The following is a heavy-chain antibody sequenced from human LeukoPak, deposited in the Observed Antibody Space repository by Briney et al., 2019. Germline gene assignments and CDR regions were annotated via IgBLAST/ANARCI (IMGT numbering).Heavy chain of an antibody. Sequence: GGSLRLSCAASGFAFGNFAMSWVRQAPGKGLEWFSAMSGSGYYTYYVESVKGRFTISRDNSKNTLYLHMNSLRADDTAVYYCAKMEGQRLYDYCMDVWGRGTTVTVSS. D-gene: IGHD3-3*01. CDR3: AKMEGQRLYDYCMDV. V-gene: IGHV3-23*01. CDR1: GFAFGNFA. CDR2: MSGSGYYT. J-gene: IGHJ6*03.